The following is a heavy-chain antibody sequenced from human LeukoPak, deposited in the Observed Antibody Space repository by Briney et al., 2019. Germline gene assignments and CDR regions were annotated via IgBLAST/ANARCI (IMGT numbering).Heavy chain of an antibody. CDR1: GYTFTSYY. Sequence: GASVKVSCKASGYTFTSYYMHWVRQAPGQGLEWMGIINPSGGSTSYAQKFQGRVTMTRDMSTSTVYMELSSLRSEDTAVYYCARDSSSTWEPNSPYYFDYWGQGTLVTVSS. J-gene: IGHJ4*02. CDR2: INPSGGST. D-gene: IGHD1-26*01. CDR3: ARDSSSTWEPNSPYYFDY. V-gene: IGHV1-46*01.